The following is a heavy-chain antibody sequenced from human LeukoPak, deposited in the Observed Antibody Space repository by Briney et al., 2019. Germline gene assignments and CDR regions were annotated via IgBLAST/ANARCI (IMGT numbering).Heavy chain of an antibody. Sequence: PGGSLRLSCAASGFTFSSYAMHWVRQAPGKGLEYVSAISSNGGSTYYANSVKGRFTISRDNSKNTLYLQMGSLRAEDMAVYYCARERSQLLWFGELLGPPDYWGQGTLVTVSS. CDR2: ISSNGGST. CDR1: GFTFSSYA. V-gene: IGHV3-64*01. J-gene: IGHJ4*02. D-gene: IGHD3-10*01. CDR3: ARERSQLLWFGELLGPPDY.